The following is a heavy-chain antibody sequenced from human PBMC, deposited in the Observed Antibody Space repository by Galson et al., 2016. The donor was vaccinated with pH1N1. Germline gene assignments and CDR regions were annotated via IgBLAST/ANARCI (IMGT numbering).Heavy chain of an antibody. CDR3: ARRTISARPGWFDS. V-gene: IGHV5-51*01. D-gene: IGHD6-6*01. CDR1: GFSFTSYW. CDR2: IYPGDSDT. J-gene: IGHJ5*01. Sequence: QSGAEVKKPGESLKISCKGSGFSFTSYWIGWVRQMPGKGLEWMGVIYPGDSDTRYSPSFQGQVTISGDRSINAVYLQWSSLKASDSGINYCARRTISARPGWFDSWGQGTLVTVSS.